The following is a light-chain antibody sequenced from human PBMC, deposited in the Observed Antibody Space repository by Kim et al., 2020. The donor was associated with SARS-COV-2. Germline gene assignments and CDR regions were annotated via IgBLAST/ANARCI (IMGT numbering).Light chain of an antibody. Sequence: QSVLTQPPSASGTPGQRVTISCSGSSSNIGSNYVYWYQQLPGTAPKLLIYRNNQRPSGVPDRFSGSKSGTSASLAISGLRSEDEADYYCAAWDDRLSWVFGGGTQLTVL. J-gene: IGLJ3*02. CDR2: RNN. V-gene: IGLV1-47*01. CDR1: SSNIGSNY. CDR3: AAWDDRLSWV.